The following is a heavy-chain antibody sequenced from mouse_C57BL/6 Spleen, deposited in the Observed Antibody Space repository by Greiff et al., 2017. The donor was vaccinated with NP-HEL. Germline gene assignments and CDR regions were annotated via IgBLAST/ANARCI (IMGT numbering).Heavy chain of an antibody. CDR3: TRRYYGNYGFAY. J-gene: IGHJ3*01. CDR1: GYTFTDYE. Sequence: VQLQQSGAELVRPGASVTLSCKASGYTFTDYEIHWVKQKPVPCLEWLGAIYPETGGTAYNQKFKGKAILTADKSASTAYMELRSLTSEDSAVYYCTRRYYGNYGFAYWGQGTLVTVSA. V-gene: IGHV1-15*01. D-gene: IGHD2-1*01. CDR2: IYPETGGT.